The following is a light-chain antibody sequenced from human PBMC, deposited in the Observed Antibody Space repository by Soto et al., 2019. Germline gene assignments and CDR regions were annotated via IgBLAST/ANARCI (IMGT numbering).Light chain of an antibody. CDR3: QQYDNLWGA. Sequence: ENVLTQSSVTLSLSPGERATLSCRASQSITSNYLAWYQQKPGQAPRLLISGTSSRATGIPDRFGGSGSGTDFTLTISRLEPEDFAVYYCQQYDNLWGAFGPGTKVDIK. CDR1: QSITSNY. V-gene: IGKV3-20*01. J-gene: IGKJ3*01. CDR2: GTS.